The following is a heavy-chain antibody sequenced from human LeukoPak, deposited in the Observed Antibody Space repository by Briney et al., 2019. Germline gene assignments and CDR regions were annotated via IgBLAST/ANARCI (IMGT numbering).Heavy chain of an antibody. V-gene: IGHV4-38-2*01. CDR3: ARHGNYYDTSQSDP. CDR2: VYHSGST. J-gene: IGHJ5*02. Sequence: PSETLSLTCAVSGYSISSGYYWGWIRPPPGKGLEWIGTVYHSGSTYYNPSLKSRITISVATTKNQFSLKLSSVNAADTAVYYCARHGNYYDTSQSDPWGQGTLVTVSS. CDR1: GYSISSGYY. D-gene: IGHD3-22*01.